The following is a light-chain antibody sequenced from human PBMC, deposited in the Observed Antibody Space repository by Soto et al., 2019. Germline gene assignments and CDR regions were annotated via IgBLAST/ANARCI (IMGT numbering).Light chain of an antibody. CDR1: SSDVGGFNS. V-gene: IGLV2-14*03. Sequence: QCVRTQPASVSGSPGHSITISCTGTSSDVGGFNSVSWYQLRPGTAPKLILYDVVDRPSGVSYRFSGSKSGNTASLTISGLQAADEADYFCSSYTSTMTNVFGSGTKVTVL. CDR3: SSYTSTMTNV. CDR2: DVV. J-gene: IGLJ1*01.